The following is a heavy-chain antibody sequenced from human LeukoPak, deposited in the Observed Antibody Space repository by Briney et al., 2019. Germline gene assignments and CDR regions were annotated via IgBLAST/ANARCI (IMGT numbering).Heavy chain of an antibody. CDR1: GGSISSSSYY. D-gene: IGHD3-10*01. J-gene: IGHJ6*02. Sequence: PSETLSLTCTVSGGSISSSSYYWGWIRQPPGKGLEWIGSIYYSGNTYYNPSLKSRVTVSVDTSKNQFSLKLSSVTAADTAVYYCARGRGVRGVPYPSYYYYYYGMDVWGQGTTVTVSS. V-gene: IGHV4-39*01. CDR2: IYYSGNT. CDR3: ARGRGVRGVPYPSYYYYYYGMDV.